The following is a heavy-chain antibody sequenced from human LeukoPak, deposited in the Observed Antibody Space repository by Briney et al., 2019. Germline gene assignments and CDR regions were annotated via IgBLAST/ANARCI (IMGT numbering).Heavy chain of an antibody. D-gene: IGHD3-9*01. CDR3: ARVDLLTGYYFFDY. V-gene: IGHV1-18*01. Sequence: ASVKVSCKASGYTFTSYGISWVRQAPGQGLEWMGWISAYNGNTNYAQKFQGRVTMTTETSTSTAYMELGSLGSDETAVYYCARVDLLTGYYFFDYWGQEPWSPSPQ. J-gene: IGHJ4*01. CDR1: GYTFTSYG. CDR2: ISAYNGNT.